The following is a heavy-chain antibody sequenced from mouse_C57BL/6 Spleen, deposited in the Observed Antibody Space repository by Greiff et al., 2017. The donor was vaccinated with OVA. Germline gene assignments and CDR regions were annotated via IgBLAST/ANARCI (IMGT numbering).Heavy chain of an antibody. CDR2: IDPSDSYT. D-gene: IGHD1-1*02. V-gene: IGHV1-59*01. Sequence: QVQLQQPGAELVRPGTSVKLSCKASGYTFTSYWMHWVKQRPGQGLEWIGVIDPSDSYTNYNQKFKGKATLTVDPSSSTAYMQRSSLTSDDAAVYYCARRRGYCDYWGQGTTLTVSS. CDR3: ARRRGYCDY. J-gene: IGHJ2*01. CDR1: GYTFTSYW.